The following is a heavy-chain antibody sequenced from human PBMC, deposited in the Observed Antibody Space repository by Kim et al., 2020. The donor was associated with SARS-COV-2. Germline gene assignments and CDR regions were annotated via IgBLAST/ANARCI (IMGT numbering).Heavy chain of an antibody. V-gene: IGHV4-39*07. D-gene: IGHD6-19*01. J-gene: IGHJ6*02. CDR2: IYYSGST. CDR3: ARERRKGWDNPYYYGMDV. CDR1: GGSISSSSYY. Sequence: SETLSLTCTVSGGSISSSSYYWGWIRQPPGKGLEWIGSIYYSGSTYYNPSLKSRVTISVDTSKNQFSLKLSSVTAADTAVYYCARERRKGWDNPYYYGMDVWGQGTTVTVSS.